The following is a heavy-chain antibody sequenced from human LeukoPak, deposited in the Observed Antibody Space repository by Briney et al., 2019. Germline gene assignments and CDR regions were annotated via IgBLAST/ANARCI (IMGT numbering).Heavy chain of an antibody. Sequence: ASVRVSCKASGYTFTSYDINWVRQATGLGLEWMGWMNPSGGNTGYAQKFLGRVTMTRDTSIRTAYMELSKLRSEDTAVYYCARGCSGGSCNGMDVWGQGTTVTVSS. J-gene: IGHJ6*02. V-gene: IGHV1-8*01. CDR2: MNPSGGNT. CDR1: GYTFTSYD. D-gene: IGHD2-15*01. CDR3: ARGCSGGSCNGMDV.